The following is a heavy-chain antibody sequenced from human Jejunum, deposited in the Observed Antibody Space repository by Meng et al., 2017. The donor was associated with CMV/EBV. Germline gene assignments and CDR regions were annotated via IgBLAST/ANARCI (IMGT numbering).Heavy chain of an antibody. Sequence: FTYSSHEMSWVRQAPGRGLEWVSYISSSGSVRHYADSEMGRFTVSRDNAKNLLYLQMNSLRAEDTAVYYCTHYFGSGNQPTGGFHFWGQGTVVTVSS. J-gene: IGHJ4*03. V-gene: IGHV3-48*03. CDR1: FTYSSHE. CDR2: ISSSGSVR. D-gene: IGHD3-10*01. CDR3: THYFGSGNQPTGGFHF.